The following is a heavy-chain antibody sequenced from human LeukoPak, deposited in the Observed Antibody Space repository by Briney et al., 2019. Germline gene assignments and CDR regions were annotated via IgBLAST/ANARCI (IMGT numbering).Heavy chain of an antibody. J-gene: IGHJ3*02. D-gene: IGHD2/OR15-2a*01. CDR1: GGSISSSTYY. CDR3: ARHDNITIAFHI. V-gene: IGHV4-39*01. CDR2: IYYSGST. Sequence: SETLSLTCTVSGGSISSSTYYWGWIRQPPGKGLEWIGSIYYSGSTYYNPSLKSRVTISVDTSKNQFSLKLSSVTAADTAVYYCARHDNITIAFHIWGQGTMVTVSS.